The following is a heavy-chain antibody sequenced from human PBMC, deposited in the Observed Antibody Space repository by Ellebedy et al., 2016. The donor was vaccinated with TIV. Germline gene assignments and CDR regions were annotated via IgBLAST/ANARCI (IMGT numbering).Heavy chain of an antibody. V-gene: IGHV1-2*02. Sequence: ASVKVSXKASGYTFTSYGISWVRQAPGQGLEWMGWINPNSGGTNYAQKFQGRVTMTRDTSISTAYMELSRLRSDDTAVYYCARSSYRGATPIFDYWGQGTLVTVSS. CDR1: GYTFTSYG. CDR3: ARSSYRGATPIFDY. D-gene: IGHD1-26*01. J-gene: IGHJ4*02. CDR2: INPNSGGT.